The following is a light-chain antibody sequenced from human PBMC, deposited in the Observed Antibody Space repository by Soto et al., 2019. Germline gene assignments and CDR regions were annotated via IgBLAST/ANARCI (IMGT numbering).Light chain of an antibody. CDR1: QTISSW. Sequence: DIQMTQSPSTLSGSVGDRVTITCRASQTISSWLAWYQQKPGKAPKLLIYKASSLESGVPSRFSGSGSGTEFTLTISSLQPDDFATYYCQQYNSYSRGTFGQGTKVEIK. V-gene: IGKV1-5*03. CDR3: QQYNSYSRGT. J-gene: IGKJ1*01. CDR2: KAS.